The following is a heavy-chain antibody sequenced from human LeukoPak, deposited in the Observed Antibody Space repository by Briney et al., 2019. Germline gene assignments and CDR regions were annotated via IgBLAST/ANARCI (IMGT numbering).Heavy chain of an antibody. D-gene: IGHD6-13*01. J-gene: IGHJ4*02. CDR3: ARGSSSLN. Sequence: GGSLRLSCAASGFTFSSYTMNWVRQAQGKGLEWVSSISYSSSDIYYAGSVKGRFTISRDNAKNSLYLQMNSLRAEDTAMYYCARGSSSLNWGQGTLVTVSS. V-gene: IGHV3-21*01. CDR2: ISYSSSDI. CDR1: GFTFSSYT.